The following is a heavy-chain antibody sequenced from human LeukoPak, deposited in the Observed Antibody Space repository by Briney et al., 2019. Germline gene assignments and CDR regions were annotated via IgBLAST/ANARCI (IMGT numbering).Heavy chain of an antibody. CDR3: ARLEYCSGGSCYPYYFDY. J-gene: IGHJ4*02. V-gene: IGHV4-59*01. CDR2: IYYSGST. Sequence: SETLSLTCTVSGGSISSYYWSWIRQPPGKGLEWIGYIYYSGSTNYNPSLKSRVTISVDTSKNQSSLKLSSVTAADTAVYYCARLEYCSGGSCYPYYFDYWGQGTLVTVSS. CDR1: GGSISSYY. D-gene: IGHD2-15*01.